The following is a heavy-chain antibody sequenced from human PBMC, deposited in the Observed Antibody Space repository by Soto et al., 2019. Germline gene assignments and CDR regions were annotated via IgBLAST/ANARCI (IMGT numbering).Heavy chain of an antibody. J-gene: IGHJ4*02. CDR3: ATSQKGYNWNYFDH. CDR2: VFYTGFT. Sequence: SETLSLTCAVSGGSISGSYYYWAWLRQSPGKGPEWIGSVFYTGFTSYTPSLESRVSVSVDTAKSQFSLKLSAVTAADTAVYSCATSQKGYNWNYFDHWGQGAMVTVSS. CDR1: GGSISGSYYY. V-gene: IGHV4-39*01. D-gene: IGHD1-20*01.